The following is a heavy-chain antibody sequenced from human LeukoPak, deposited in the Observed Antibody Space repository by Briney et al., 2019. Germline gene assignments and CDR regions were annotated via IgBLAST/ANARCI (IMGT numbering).Heavy chain of an antibody. CDR1: GGSISSSNW. D-gene: IGHD6-6*01. CDR2: IYYSGST. CDR3: ARAGGGYSSSLGEFLDY. J-gene: IGHJ4*02. V-gene: IGHV4-4*02. Sequence: PSGTLSLTCAVSGGSISSSNWWSWVRQPPGKGLEWIGYIYYSGSTNYNPSLKSRVTISVDTSKNQSSLKLSSVTAADTAVYYCARAGGGYSSSLGEFLDYWGQGTLVTVSS.